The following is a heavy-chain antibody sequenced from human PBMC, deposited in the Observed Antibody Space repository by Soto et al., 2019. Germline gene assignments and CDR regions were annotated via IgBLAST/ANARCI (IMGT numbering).Heavy chain of an antibody. CDR2: LDPSDSYT. Sequence: EVQLVQSGAEVKKPGESLRISCKASGYSFTNYWIIWLRQMPGKGLEWMGRLDPSDSYTDYRPSFQGHVTISADNSINTAYLQWSSLEASDTAIYYCARQNYYGSGTRGGLVDSWGQGTLVTVSS. CDR3: ARQNYYGSGTRGGLVDS. V-gene: IGHV5-10-1*01. D-gene: IGHD3-10*01. J-gene: IGHJ4*02. CDR1: GYSFTNYW.